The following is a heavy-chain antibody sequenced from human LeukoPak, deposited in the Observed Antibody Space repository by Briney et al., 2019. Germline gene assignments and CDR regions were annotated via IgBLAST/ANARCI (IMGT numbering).Heavy chain of an antibody. V-gene: IGHV3-66*01. CDR1: GFTVSSNY. J-gene: IGHJ4*02. CDR2: IYSGGST. Sequence: SGGSLRLSCAASGFTVSSNYMSWVRQAPGKGLEWVSVIYSGGSTYYADSVKGRFTISRDNSKNTLYLQMNSLRAEDTAVYYCARARWFGELPLYYFDYWGQGTLVTVSS. CDR3: ARARWFGELPLYYFDY. D-gene: IGHD3-10*01.